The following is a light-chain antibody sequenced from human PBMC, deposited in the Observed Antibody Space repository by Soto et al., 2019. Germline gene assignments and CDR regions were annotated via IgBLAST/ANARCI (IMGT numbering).Light chain of an antibody. Sequence: QSALTQPPSASGSPGQSVTNSCTGTSSDVGGYNYVSWYQQHPGKAPKLMIYEVSKRPSGVPDRFSGSKSGNTASLTVSGLQAEDEADYYCSSYAGSNNPVVFGGGTKVTVL. CDR3: SSYAGSNNPVV. CDR1: SSDVGGYNY. J-gene: IGLJ2*01. CDR2: EVS. V-gene: IGLV2-8*01.